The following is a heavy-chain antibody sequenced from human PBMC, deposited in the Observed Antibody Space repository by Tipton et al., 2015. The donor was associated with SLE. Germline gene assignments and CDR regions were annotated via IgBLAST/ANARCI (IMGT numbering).Heavy chain of an antibody. Sequence: QLVQSGAEVKKPGESLKISCKGSGYSFTSYWIGWVRQMPGKGLEWMGIIYPGDSDTRYSPSFQGQATISADKSISTAYLQWSSLKASDTAMYYCARQPPGTSPYYYYYYMDVWGKGTTVTVSS. D-gene: IGHD1-1*01. CDR1: GYSFTSYW. CDR3: ARQPPGTSPYYYYYYMDV. V-gene: IGHV5-51*01. CDR2: IYPGDSDT. J-gene: IGHJ6*03.